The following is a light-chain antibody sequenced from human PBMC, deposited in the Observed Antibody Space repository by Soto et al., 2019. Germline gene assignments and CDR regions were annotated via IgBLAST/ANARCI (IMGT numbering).Light chain of an antibody. CDR3: CSYAGSSIAGV. CDR2: EVS. CDR1: SSDVGSYNL. V-gene: IGLV2-23*02. J-gene: IGLJ1*01. Sequence: QSALTQPASVSGSPGQSITISCTGTSSDVGSYNLVSWYQQHPGKAPKLMMSEVSKRPSGVSNRFSGSKSGNTASLTISGLQAEDEADYYCCSYAGSSIAGVFGPGTQVTVL.